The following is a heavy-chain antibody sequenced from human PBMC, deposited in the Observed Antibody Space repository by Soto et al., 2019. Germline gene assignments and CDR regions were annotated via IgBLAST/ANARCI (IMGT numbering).Heavy chain of an antibody. Sequence: ASVKVSCKASGYTFTSYGISWVRQAPGQGLEWMGWISAYNGNTNYAQKLQGRVTMTTDTSTSTAYMELSRLRSDDTAVYYCARQYCSGGSCYSGPDYWGQGTLVTVSS. CDR3: ARQYCSGGSCYSGPDY. V-gene: IGHV1-18*01. D-gene: IGHD2-15*01. CDR2: ISAYNGNT. J-gene: IGHJ4*02. CDR1: GYTFTSYG.